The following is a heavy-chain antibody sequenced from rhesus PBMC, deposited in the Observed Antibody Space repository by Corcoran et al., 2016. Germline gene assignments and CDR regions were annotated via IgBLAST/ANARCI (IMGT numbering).Heavy chain of an antibody. V-gene: IGHV4-147*01. Sequence: QVQLQESGPGLVKPSETLSLTCAVSGGSISSNYWSWIRQPPGKGLEWIGRIYGSNGGTRYNPSLKSRVTISKDTSKNQFSLKLGSVTAADTAVYYGARLPVGFGVVIHYWGQGVLVTVSS. CDR2: IYGSNGGT. J-gene: IGHJ4*01. D-gene: IGHD3-3*01. CDR1: GGSISSNY. CDR3: ARLPVGFGVVIHY.